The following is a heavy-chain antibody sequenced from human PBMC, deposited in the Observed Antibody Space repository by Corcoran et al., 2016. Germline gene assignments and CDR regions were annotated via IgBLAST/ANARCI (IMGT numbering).Heavy chain of an antibody. D-gene: IGHD6-6*01. V-gene: IGHV3-30*18. CDR3: AKVRSEYGNGWDCDY. J-gene: IGHJ4*02. CDR1: GFTFSNYG. CDR2: ISHDGSDT. Sequence: QVQLVESGGDVVQPGRSLSLSCAASGFTFSNYGMHWVRQAPGKGLEWVTLISHDGSDTHYVDSVKGRFTISRDNYKNTVYLQMNSLRTEDTAVYYCAKVRSEYGNGWDCDYWGQGTLVTVSS.